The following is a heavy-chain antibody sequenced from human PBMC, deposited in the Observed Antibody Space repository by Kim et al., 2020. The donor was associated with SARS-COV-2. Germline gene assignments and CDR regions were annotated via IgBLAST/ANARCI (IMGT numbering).Heavy chain of an antibody. CDR1: GGSISSSSYY. Sequence: SETLSLTCTVSGGSISSSSYYWGWIRQPPGKGLEWIGSIYYSGSTYYKPSLKSRVTISVDTSKNQFSLKLSSVTAADTAVYYCARQNGRWLQLAAYFDYWGQGTLVTVSS. CDR2: IYYSGST. D-gene: IGHD5-12*01. CDR3: ARQNGRWLQLAAYFDY. J-gene: IGHJ4*02. V-gene: IGHV4-39*01.